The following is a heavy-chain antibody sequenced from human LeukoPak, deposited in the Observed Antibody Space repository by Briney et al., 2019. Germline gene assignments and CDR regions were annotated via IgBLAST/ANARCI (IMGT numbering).Heavy chain of an antibody. CDR2: VSYSGST. CDR3: ARGKFGDFED. V-gene: IGHV4-59*01. CDR1: GASINSYY. D-gene: IGHD4-17*01. J-gene: IGHJ6*02. Sequence: PSETLSLTCTVSGASINSYYWSWIRQPPGKGLEWIGCVSYSGSTDYNPALKSRVTISEDTSKSQVSLKLISVTAAVTAVYFCARGKFGDFEDWGQGTTVTVSS.